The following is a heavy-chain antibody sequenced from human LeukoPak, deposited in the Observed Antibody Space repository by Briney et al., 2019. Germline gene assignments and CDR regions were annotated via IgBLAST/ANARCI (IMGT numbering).Heavy chain of an antibody. CDR1: GYTFTSYG. Sequence: GASVKVSCKASGYTFTSYGISWVRQAPGQGLEWMGWINPNSGGTNYAQKFQGRVTMTRDTSISTAYMELSGLRSDDTAVYYCAREKEWSVDYFDYWGQGTLVTVSS. V-gene: IGHV1-2*02. CDR3: AREKEWSVDYFDY. D-gene: IGHD3-3*01. CDR2: INPNSGGT. J-gene: IGHJ4*02.